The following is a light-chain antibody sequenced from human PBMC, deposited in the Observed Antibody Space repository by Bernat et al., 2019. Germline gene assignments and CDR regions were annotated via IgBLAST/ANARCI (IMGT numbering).Light chain of an antibody. CDR1: QSISSY. Sequence: EIVLTQSSATLSLSPGERATLSCRASQSISSYLAWYQQKPGQAPRLLIYGTSSRATGIPDRFSGSVSGTDFTLTISRLEPEDFAVYYCQQYGNSPPAYTFGQGTKLEIQ. J-gene: IGKJ2*01. V-gene: IGKV3-20*01. CDR3: QQYGNSPPAYT. CDR2: GTS.